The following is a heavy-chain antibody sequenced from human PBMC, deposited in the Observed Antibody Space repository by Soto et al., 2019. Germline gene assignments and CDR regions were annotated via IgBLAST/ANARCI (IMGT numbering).Heavy chain of an antibody. Sequence: SVKVSCKASGGTLNAYTINWVRQAPRQGLEWMGRIIPLLGTTNYTQKFQGRLTITADKSTSTAYMELSSLRSEDTAVYYCATRLLLTGYYHFDYWGQGALVTVSS. V-gene: IGHV1-69*08. D-gene: IGHD3-9*01. J-gene: IGHJ4*02. CDR3: ATRLLLTGYYHFDY. CDR2: IIPLLGTT. CDR1: GGTLNAYT.